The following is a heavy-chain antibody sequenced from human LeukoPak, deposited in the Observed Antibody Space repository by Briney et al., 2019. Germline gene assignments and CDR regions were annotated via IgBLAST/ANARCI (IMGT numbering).Heavy chain of an antibody. D-gene: IGHD2-15*01. CDR3: ARDKRVVAGGDAFDI. V-gene: IGHV3-30*04. CDR1: GLTFSSYA. J-gene: IGHJ3*02. CDR2: ISYDGSNK. Sequence: GGSLRLSCAASGLTFSSYAMHWVRQAPGKGLEWVAVISYDGSNKYYADSVKGRFTISRDNSKNTLYLQMNSLRAEDTAVYYCARDKRVVAGGDAFDIWGQGTMVTVSS.